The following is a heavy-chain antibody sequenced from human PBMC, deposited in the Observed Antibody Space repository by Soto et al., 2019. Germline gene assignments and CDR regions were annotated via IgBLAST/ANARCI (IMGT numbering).Heavy chain of an antibody. Sequence: EVQLLQSGGGLVQPGGSLTLSCGVSGFPFAPSTMSWVRQAPGKGLEWVSTISVSVGSTYSADSVQGRFTVSSDISDTTLFLRMTSLTADDTPVYFCAKRDVPHSTSNAYFYDNWGRGVLVTVSS. CDR1: GFPFAPST. D-gene: IGHD2-21*02. V-gene: IGHV3-23*01. CDR3: AKRDVPHSTSNAYFYDN. J-gene: IGHJ4*02. CDR2: ISVSVGST.